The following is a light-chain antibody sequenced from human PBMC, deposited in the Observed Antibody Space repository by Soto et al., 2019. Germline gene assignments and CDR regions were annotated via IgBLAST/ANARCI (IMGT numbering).Light chain of an antibody. Sequence: QSALTQPPSASGSPGQSVTISCTGTSSDVGAYNYVSWYQQHPGKAPKLLIYEVSKRPSGVPDRFSGSKSGNTASLTVSGLQADDEADYYCCSYGGSSNFVIFGGGTKLTVL. CDR1: SSDVGAYNY. V-gene: IGLV2-8*01. CDR3: CSYGGSSNFVI. J-gene: IGLJ2*01. CDR2: EVS.